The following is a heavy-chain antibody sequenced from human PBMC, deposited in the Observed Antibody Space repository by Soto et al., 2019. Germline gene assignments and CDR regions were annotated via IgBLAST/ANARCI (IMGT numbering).Heavy chain of an antibody. V-gene: IGHV4-59*08. Sequence: SETLSLTCTVSGGSISSYYWSWIRQPPGKGLEWIGYIYYSGSTNYNPSLKSRVTISVDTSKNQFSLKLSSVTAADTAVYYCARHIPATTPIRDYFDYWGQGTLVTVSS. CDR2: IYYSGST. CDR1: GGSISSYY. J-gene: IGHJ4*02. CDR3: ARHIPATTPIRDYFDY. D-gene: IGHD2-21*01.